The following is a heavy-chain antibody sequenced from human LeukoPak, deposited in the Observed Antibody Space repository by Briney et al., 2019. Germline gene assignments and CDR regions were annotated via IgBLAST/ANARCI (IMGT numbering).Heavy chain of an antibody. D-gene: IGHD2-15*01. CDR3: AKDIEKRWGRVVDVPFDY. CDR2: ISGSDGST. Sequence: GGSLRLSCAASGFAFSSYTMNWVRQAPGKGLECVSGISGSDGSTYYADSVKGRFTISRDNSKNTLYLQMNSLRAEDTAVYYCAKDIEKRWGRVVDVPFDYWGQGTLVTVSS. CDR1: GFAFSSYT. J-gene: IGHJ4*02. V-gene: IGHV3-23*01.